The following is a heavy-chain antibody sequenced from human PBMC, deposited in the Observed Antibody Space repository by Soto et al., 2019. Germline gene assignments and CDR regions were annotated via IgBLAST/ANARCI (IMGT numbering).Heavy chain of an antibody. Sequence: QVQLVQSGAEVKKPGSSVKVSCKASGGTFSSYTISWVRQAPGQGLEWMGRIIPILGIANYAQKYQGRVTITADKSTSTAYMELSSLGSEDTAVEYCARDAHCDNCDIWGQGTMVTVSS. CDR1: GGTFSSYT. V-gene: IGHV1-69*02. J-gene: IGHJ3*02. CDR2: IIPILGIA. D-gene: IGHD2-21*02. CDR3: ARDAHCDNCDI.